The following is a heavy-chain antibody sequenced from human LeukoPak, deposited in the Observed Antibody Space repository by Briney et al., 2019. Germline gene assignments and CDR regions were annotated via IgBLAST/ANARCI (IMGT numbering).Heavy chain of an antibody. V-gene: IGHV3-7*01. CDR3: ARELRTFDS. J-gene: IGHJ4*02. CDR1: GFTFTRYW. Sequence: GGSLRLSCAASGFTFTRYWMSWVRQAPGKGLEWVASINQDESEKYYVDSVKGRFTISRDNAKNSLYLHMTSLRAEDTAVYYCARELRTFDSWGQGTLVTVSS. D-gene: IGHD3-16*01. CDR2: INQDESEK.